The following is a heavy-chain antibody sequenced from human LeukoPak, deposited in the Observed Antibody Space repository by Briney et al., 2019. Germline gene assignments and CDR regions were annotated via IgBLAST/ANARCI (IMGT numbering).Heavy chain of an antibody. D-gene: IGHD3-10*01. J-gene: IGHJ4*02. CDR2: ISGSGGST. Sequence: PGGSLRLSCAASGFTFSSYSMNWVRQAPGKGLEWVSAISGSGGSTYYADSVKGRFTISRDNSKNTLYLQMNSLRAEDTAVYYCARSPQLLRDDYWGQGTLVTVSS. V-gene: IGHV3-23*01. CDR1: GFTFSSYS. CDR3: ARSPQLLRDDY.